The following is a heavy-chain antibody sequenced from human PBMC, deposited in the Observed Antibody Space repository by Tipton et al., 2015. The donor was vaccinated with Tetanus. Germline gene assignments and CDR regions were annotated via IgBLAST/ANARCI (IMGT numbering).Heavy chain of an antibody. D-gene: IGHD1-1*01. CDR2: VYYSGST. V-gene: IGHV4-39*01. Sequence: TLSLTCTVSGGSITSSIDYWGWVRQPPGKGLEWIGSVYYSGSTSYNPSLKSRVTMSVDTSKNQFSLMLNSVTAADTAVYYCRLNTTDWQTGTFSDVWGRGTRVSVS. CDR1: GGSITSSIDY. J-gene: IGHJ2*01. CDR3: RLNTTDWQTGTFSDV.